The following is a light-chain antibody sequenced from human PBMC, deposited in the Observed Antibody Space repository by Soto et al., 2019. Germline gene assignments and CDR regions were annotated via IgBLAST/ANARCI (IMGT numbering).Light chain of an antibody. V-gene: IGKV3-20*01. Sequence: DTVLTQSPATLSLSPGTGATLSCRASQSISSIHLAWYQQKPGQPPKLLIYGASHRATGIPDRFSGSGSGTDFTLTISRLEPDDFAVYYCQRYGSSLYTFGQGTKLEIK. CDR3: QRYGSSLYT. J-gene: IGKJ2*01. CDR1: QSISSIH. CDR2: GAS.